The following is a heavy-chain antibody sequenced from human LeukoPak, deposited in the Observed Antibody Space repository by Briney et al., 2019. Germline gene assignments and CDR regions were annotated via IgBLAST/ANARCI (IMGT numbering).Heavy chain of an antibody. Sequence: GGSLRLSCAASGFTFVDYGMSWVRHAPGKGLEWVSGINWNGGSTGYADSVKGRFTISRDNAKNSLYLQMNSLRAEDTALYHCARDHTVSLWFGELLGFDPWGQGTLVTVSS. J-gene: IGHJ5*02. CDR2: INWNGGST. CDR3: ARDHTVSLWFGELLGFDP. D-gene: IGHD3-10*01. CDR1: GFTFVDYG. V-gene: IGHV3-20*01.